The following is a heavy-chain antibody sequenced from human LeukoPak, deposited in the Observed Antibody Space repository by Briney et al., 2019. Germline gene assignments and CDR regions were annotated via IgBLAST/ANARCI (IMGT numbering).Heavy chain of an antibody. V-gene: IGHV4-34*01. J-gene: IGHJ5*02. CDR3: ARSRRGWFDP. Sequence: PSETQSLTCAVYGGSFSGYYWSWIRRPPGKGLEWIGEINHSGSTNYNPSLKSRVTISVDTSKNQFSLKLSSVTAADTAVYYCARSRRGWFDPWGQGTLVTVSS. CDR1: GGSFSGYY. CDR2: INHSGST.